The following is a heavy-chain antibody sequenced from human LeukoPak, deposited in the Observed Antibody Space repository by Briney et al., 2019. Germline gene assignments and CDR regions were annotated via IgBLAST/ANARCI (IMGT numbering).Heavy chain of an antibody. V-gene: IGHV3-30*02. J-gene: IGHJ6*03. Sequence: GGSLRLSCAASGFTFSSYGMHWVRQAPGKGLEWVAFIRYDGSNKYYADSVKGRFTISRDNSKNTLYLQMNSLRAEDTAVYFCAKGKGSGSDLFYSYYYMDVWGKGTTVTVSS. CDR2: IRYDGSNK. CDR3: AKGKGSGSDLFYSYYYMDV. D-gene: IGHD1-26*01. CDR1: GFTFSSYG.